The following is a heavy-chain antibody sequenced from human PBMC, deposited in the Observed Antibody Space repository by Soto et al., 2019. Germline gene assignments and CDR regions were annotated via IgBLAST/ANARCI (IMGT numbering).Heavy chain of an antibody. V-gene: IGHV1-58*02. CDR1: GVSLTSSA. Sequence: SVKVSCKASGVSLTSSAIQWARQARGQRLEWIGWIVVGSGNTNYAQKFQERVTITRDMSTSTAYMELSSLRSEDTAVYYCAADRGFWFDPWGQGTLVTVSS. CDR3: AADRGFWFDP. J-gene: IGHJ5*02. CDR2: IVVGSGNT.